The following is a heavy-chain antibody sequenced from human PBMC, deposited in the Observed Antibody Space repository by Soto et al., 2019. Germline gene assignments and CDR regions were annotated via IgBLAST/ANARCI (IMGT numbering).Heavy chain of an antibody. Sequence: GGSLRLSCTASGFTFGDYAMSWVRQAPGKGLEWVGFIRSKAYGGTTEYAASVKGRFTISRDDSKSIAYLQMNSLKTEDTAVYYCTRVRVVVPAADNWFDPWGQGTLVTVSS. CDR1: GFTFGDYA. CDR2: IRSKAYGGTT. V-gene: IGHV3-49*04. CDR3: TRVRVVVPAADNWFDP. J-gene: IGHJ5*02. D-gene: IGHD2-2*01.